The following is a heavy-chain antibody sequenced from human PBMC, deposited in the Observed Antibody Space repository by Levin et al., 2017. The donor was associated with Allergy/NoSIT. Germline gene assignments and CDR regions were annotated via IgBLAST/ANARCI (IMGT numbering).Heavy chain of an antibody. CDR3: ARLYSSSDDY. V-gene: IGHV1-18*01. Sequence: GESLKISCKASGYTFTSYGISWVRQAPGQGLEWMGWISAYNGNTNYAQKLQGRVTMTTDTSTSTAYMELRSLRSDDTAVYYCARLYSSSDDYWGQGTLVTVSS. D-gene: IGHD6-13*01. J-gene: IGHJ4*02. CDR1: GYTFTSYG. CDR2: ISAYNGNT.